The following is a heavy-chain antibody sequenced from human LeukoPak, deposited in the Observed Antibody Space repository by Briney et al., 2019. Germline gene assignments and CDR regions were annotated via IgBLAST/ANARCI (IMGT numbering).Heavy chain of an antibody. CDR2: IYYSGST. CDR3: ARLNVVWSGYDY. J-gene: IGHJ4*02. Sequence: SETLSLTSTVSGGSISSYYWSWIRQPPEKGLEWIGYIYYSGSTSYNPSLKSRVTISVDTSKNQFSLKLSSVTAADTAVYYCARLNVVWSGYDYWGQGTLVTVSS. CDR1: GGSISSYY. V-gene: IGHV4-59*08. D-gene: IGHD3-3*01.